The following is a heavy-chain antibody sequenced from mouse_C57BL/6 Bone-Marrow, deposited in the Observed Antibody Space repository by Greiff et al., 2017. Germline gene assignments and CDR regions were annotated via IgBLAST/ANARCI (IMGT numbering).Heavy chain of an antibody. CDR3: ARELVHWYFDV. CDR2: ISSGSSTI. Sequence: EVQLVESGGGLVKPGGSLKLSCAASGFTFSDYGMHWVRQAPEKGLEWVAYISSGSSTIYYADTVKGRFTISRDNAKNTLFQQMTSLRSEDTAMYYCARELVHWYFDVWGTGTTVTVAS. CDR1: GFTFSDYG. J-gene: IGHJ1*03. V-gene: IGHV5-17*01.